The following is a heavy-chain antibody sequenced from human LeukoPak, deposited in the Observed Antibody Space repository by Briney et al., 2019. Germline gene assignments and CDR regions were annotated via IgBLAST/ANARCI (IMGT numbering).Heavy chain of an antibody. J-gene: IGHJ6*02. D-gene: IGHD3-3*01. CDR3: ARGGGDFWSGFYSFYYYGMDV. Sequence: ASVKVSCKASGYTFTTYAITWVRQAPGQGLEWMGWISAYNGDTNYAQRLHGRVTMTTDTSTSTAYMELRSLRSDDTAVYYCARGGGDFWSGFYSFYYYGMDVWGQGTTVTVSS. CDR1: GYTFTTYA. V-gene: IGHV1-18*01. CDR2: ISAYNGDT.